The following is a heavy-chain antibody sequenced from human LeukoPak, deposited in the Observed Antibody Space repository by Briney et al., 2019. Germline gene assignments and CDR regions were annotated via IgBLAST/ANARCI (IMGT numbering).Heavy chain of an antibody. V-gene: IGHV3-74*01. CDR1: GFTFSSYW. D-gene: IGHD6-6*01. CDR2: INTDGSST. Sequence: PGRSLRLSCAASGFTFSSYWMHWVRQAPGKGLVWVSRINTDGSSTNYADSVKGRFTISRDNANNSLYLQMNSLRAEDTAVYYCARGRGYSSSSDAFDIWGQGTMVTVSS. CDR3: ARGRGYSSSSDAFDI. J-gene: IGHJ3*02.